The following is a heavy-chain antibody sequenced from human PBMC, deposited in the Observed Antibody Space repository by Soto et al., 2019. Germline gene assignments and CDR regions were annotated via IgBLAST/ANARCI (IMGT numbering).Heavy chain of an antibody. Sequence: QVQLVESGGGVVQPGRSLRLSCAASGFTFSSYGMHWVRQAPGKGLEWVAVISYDGRNKYYADSVKGRFTISRDNSKSTPYLQMNSLRAEDTAVYYCAKPLYCSGGSCYGMDVWGQGTTVTVSS. CDR2: ISYDGRNK. CDR1: GFTFSSYG. V-gene: IGHV3-30*18. CDR3: AKPLYCSGGSCYGMDV. D-gene: IGHD2-15*01. J-gene: IGHJ6*02.